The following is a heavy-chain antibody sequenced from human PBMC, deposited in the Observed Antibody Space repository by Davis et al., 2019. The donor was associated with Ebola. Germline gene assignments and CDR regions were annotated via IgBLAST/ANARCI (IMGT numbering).Heavy chain of an antibody. CDR3: AKDHVVPAALPYYYGMDV. V-gene: IGHV3-23*01. CDR1: GFTFNNYA. CDR2: IGGGGDDT. J-gene: IGHJ6*02. D-gene: IGHD2-2*01. Sequence: GESLKISCTASGFTFNNYAMSWVRQAPGKGLEWVSLIGGGGDDTYYPDSMKGRFTISRDNSKNTLYLQMNSLRAEDTAVYYCAKDHVVPAALPYYYGMDVWGQGTTVTVSS.